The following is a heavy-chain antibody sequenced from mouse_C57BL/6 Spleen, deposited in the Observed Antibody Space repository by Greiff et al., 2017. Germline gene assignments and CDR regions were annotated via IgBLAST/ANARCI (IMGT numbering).Heavy chain of an antibody. V-gene: IGHV2-5*01. CDR2: IWRGGST. D-gene: IGHD3-3*01. J-gene: IGHJ4*01. CDR3: AKEELGYYAMDY. Sequence: VQLQQPGPGLVQPSPSLSITCKVSGFSLTSYGVHWVSQSPGKGLEWLGVIWRGGSTDYNDAFMSRLSITTDNSKSQVVFKMNSLQTDDTAIDYYAKEELGYYAMDYWGQGTSVTVSS. CDR1: GFSLTSYG.